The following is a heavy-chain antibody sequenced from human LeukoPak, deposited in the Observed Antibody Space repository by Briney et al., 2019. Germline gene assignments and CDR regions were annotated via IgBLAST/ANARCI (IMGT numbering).Heavy chain of an antibody. D-gene: IGHD3-9*01. V-gene: IGHV3-7*01. CDR1: GFPISSYW. CDR2: IKQDGSEK. J-gene: IGHJ4*02. Sequence: GGSLRPSRASYGFPISSYWMRWVRQAPGKGLEWVANIKQDGSEKYYVDSVKGRFTISRDNAKNSLYLQMNSLRAEDTAVYYCARDHGLRYFDWASDYWGQGTLVTVSS. CDR3: ARDHGLRYFDWASDY.